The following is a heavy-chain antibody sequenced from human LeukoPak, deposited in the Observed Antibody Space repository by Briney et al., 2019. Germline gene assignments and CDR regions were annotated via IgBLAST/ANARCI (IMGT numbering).Heavy chain of an antibody. Sequence: PGGSLRLSCAASGFTFSSYWMHWGRQAPGKGLLWVSRLKSDGSSTSYANSVKGPFTISRDSAKNSLYLQMNSLRDEDTAVYYCARVGVGYRYDNWFDPWGQGTLVTVSS. J-gene: IGHJ5*02. CDR3: ARVGVGYRYDNWFDP. CDR2: LKSDGSST. V-gene: IGHV3-74*01. CDR1: GFTFSSYW. D-gene: IGHD5-18*01.